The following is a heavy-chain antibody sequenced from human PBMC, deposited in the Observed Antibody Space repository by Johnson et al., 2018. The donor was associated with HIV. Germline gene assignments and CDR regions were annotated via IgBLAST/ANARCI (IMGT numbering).Heavy chain of an antibody. D-gene: IGHD3-22*01. J-gene: IGHJ3*02. CDR2: ISYDGNNE. CDR3: ARIRVAVITEVGAFDI. V-gene: IGHV3-30*03. Sequence: QVQLVESGGGVVQPGRSLRLSCVASGFTFSTYAMHWVRQAPGKGLEWVAVISYDGNNEYYAHSVKGRFTTSRDNSKSTLFLQMNSLRPEDTAVYYCARIRVAVITEVGAFDIWGQGTMVTVSS. CDR1: GFTFSTYA.